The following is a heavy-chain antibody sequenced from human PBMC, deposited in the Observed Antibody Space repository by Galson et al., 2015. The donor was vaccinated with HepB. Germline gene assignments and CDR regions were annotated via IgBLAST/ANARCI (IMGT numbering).Heavy chain of an antibody. Sequence: SLRLSCAASGFTFSSYSMNWVRQAPGKGLEWVSSISSSSSYIYYADSVKGRFTISRDNAKNSLYLQMNSLRAEDTAVYYCARDRYTMALGGDYWGQGTLVTVSS. V-gene: IGHV3-21*01. CDR1: GFTFSSYS. CDR2: ISSSSSYI. CDR3: ARDRYTMALGGDY. D-gene: IGHD3-10*01. J-gene: IGHJ4*02.